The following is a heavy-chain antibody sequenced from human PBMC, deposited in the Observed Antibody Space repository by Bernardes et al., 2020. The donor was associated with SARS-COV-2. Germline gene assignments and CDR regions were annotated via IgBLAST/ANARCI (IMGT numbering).Heavy chain of an antibody. CDR1: GGSISYGSYY. Sequence: TLSLTCTVSGGSISYGSYYWSWIRQPAGKGLEWIGRMYSSGTTNYNPSLKSRVTISVDKSKNQFSLKLSSVTAADTAVYYCARDGISHDAFDIWGQGTMVTVSS. J-gene: IGHJ3*02. CDR2: MYSSGTT. D-gene: IGHD2-15*01. CDR3: ARDGISHDAFDI. V-gene: IGHV4-61*02.